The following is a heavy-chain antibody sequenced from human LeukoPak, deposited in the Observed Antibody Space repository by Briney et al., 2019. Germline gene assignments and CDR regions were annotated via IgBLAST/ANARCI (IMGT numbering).Heavy chain of an antibody. Sequence: GGSLRLSCAASGFTLSSHWMSWVRQAPGKGLEWVANIKPDGSEQYYVNSVRGRFTISRDNAKNSLYLQMNSLRAADTAIYYCARESAGGPDYWGQGTLVTV. CDR1: GFTLSSHW. J-gene: IGHJ4*02. CDR2: IKPDGSEQ. CDR3: ARESAGGPDY. V-gene: IGHV3-7*05. D-gene: IGHD6-19*01.